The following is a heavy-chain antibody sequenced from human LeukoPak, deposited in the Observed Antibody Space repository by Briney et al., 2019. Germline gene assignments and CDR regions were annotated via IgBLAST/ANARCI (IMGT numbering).Heavy chain of an antibody. CDR1: GGSISSSSYY. Sequence: TSETLSLTCTVSGGSISSSSYYWGWIRQPPGKGLEWIGSIYYSGSTYYNPSLKSRVTISVDTSKNQFSLKLSSVTAADTAVYHCARVKSRTPVVVAATTCYWFDPWGQGTLVTVSS. CDR2: IYYSGST. CDR3: ARVKSRTPVVVAATTCYWFDP. J-gene: IGHJ5*02. D-gene: IGHD2-15*01. V-gene: IGHV4-39*07.